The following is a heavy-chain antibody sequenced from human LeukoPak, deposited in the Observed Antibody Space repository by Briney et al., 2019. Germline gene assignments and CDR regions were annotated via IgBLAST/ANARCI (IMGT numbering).Heavy chain of an antibody. CDR1: GFTFSSYA. CDR3: AKRNGGNSGAFDY. V-gene: IGHV3-23*01. D-gene: IGHD4-23*01. J-gene: IGHJ4*02. Sequence: GGSLRLSCAASGFTFSSYAMSWLRQAPGKGLEWVSLISGNGVGTYYADSVKGRFTISRDNSKKTVYLQMNSLRAEDTAVYYCAKRNGGNSGAFDYWGQGTLVTVSS. CDR2: ISGNGVGT.